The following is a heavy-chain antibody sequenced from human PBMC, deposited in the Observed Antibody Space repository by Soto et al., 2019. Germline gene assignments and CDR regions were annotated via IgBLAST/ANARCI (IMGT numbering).Heavy chain of an antibody. V-gene: IGHV4-59*07. D-gene: IGHD3-22*01. CDR1: GASISSYY. J-gene: IGHJ5*02. Sequence: SDTLSLTCTVSGASISSYYWSWIRQPPGKGLEWIAYIYYSGSTNYNPSLKSRVTISVDTSKNQFSLKLSSVTAADTAVYYCASLKFSSGEWFEPWGQGTLVTVS. CDR3: ASLKFSSGEWFEP. CDR2: IYYSGST.